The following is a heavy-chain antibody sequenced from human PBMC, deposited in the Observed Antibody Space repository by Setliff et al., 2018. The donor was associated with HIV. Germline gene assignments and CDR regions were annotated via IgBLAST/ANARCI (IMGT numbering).Heavy chain of an antibody. Sequence: SVKVSCKASGGTFSIYAISWVRQAPGQGLDWMGGIIPVFGTTNYAQKFQGRVTITADESTSTAYMELSSLRSEDTAVYYCARGGVYYYDSSGWSMDYWGQGTLVTVSS. V-gene: IGHV1-69*13. J-gene: IGHJ4*02. CDR3: ARGGVYYYDSSGWSMDY. D-gene: IGHD3-22*01. CDR1: GGTFSIYA. CDR2: IIPVFGTT.